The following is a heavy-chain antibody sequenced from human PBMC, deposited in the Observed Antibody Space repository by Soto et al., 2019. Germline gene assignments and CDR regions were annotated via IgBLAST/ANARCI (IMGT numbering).Heavy chain of an antibody. CDR1: GGSISSYY. CDR2: IYYSGST. Sequence: SETLSLTCTVSGGSISSYYWSWIRQPPGKGLEWIGYIYYSGSTNYNPSLKSRVTISVDTSKNQFSLKLSSVTAADTAVYYCARVKRWLQLKYYYYGRDVCGQGTTVTVSS. J-gene: IGHJ6*02. V-gene: IGHV4-59*01. D-gene: IGHD5-12*01. CDR3: ARVKRWLQLKYYYYGRDV.